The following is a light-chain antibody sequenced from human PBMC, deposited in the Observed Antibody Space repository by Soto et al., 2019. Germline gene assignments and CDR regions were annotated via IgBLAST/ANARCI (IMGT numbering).Light chain of an antibody. Sequence: QSVLAQPASVSGSPGQSIAISCTGTSSDIGAYSYVSWYQHHPGKAPKLIIYDVSSRPSGVSNRFSGSKSGNAASLTISGLQADDEADYFCASYTAYNPLVVFGGGTKVTV. CDR2: DVS. V-gene: IGLV2-14*01. CDR1: SSDIGAYSY. CDR3: ASYTAYNPLVV. J-gene: IGLJ2*01.